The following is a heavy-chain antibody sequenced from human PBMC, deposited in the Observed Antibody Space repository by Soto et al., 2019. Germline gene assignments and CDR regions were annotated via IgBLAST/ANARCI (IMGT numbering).Heavy chain of an antibody. CDR2: INHSGST. J-gene: IGHJ4*02. CDR1: GGSFSGYY. D-gene: IGHD3-10*01. Sequence: QVQLQQWGAGLLKPSETLSLTCAVYGGSFSGYYWSWIRQPPGKGLEWIGEINHSGSTNYNPSLKSRVAISVDTSKNQFSLKRSSVTAADTAVYYCARGGGGVTEFDYWGQGTLVTVSS. CDR3: ARGGGGVTEFDY. V-gene: IGHV4-34*01.